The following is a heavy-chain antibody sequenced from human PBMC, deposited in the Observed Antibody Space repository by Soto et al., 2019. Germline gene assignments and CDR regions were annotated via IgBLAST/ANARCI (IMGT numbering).Heavy chain of an antibody. D-gene: IGHD3-10*01. CDR1: GYTFTSYT. CDR2: INADNGNT. CDR3: ARGASMVRGVILDAFDI. V-gene: IGHV1-3*01. Sequence: ASVKVSCKASGYTFTSYTMHWVRQAPGQRLEWMGWINADNGNTKYSQKFQGRVTITRDTSASTAYMELSSLRSEDTAVYYCARGASMVRGVILDAFDIWGQGTMVTVS. J-gene: IGHJ3*02.